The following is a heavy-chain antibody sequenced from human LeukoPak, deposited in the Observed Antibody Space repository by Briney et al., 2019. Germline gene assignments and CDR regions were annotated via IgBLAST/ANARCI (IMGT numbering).Heavy chain of an antibody. Sequence: GGSLRLSCAGSGFTFSSYSMIWVRQAPGKGREGVSFISTSNIYRYYADSVKGRFTFSRDNAKNSLYLQMNSLRAEDTALYYCARDRGLTGTNDAFDIWGQGTMVTVSS. CDR2: ISTSNIYR. CDR1: GFTFSSYS. V-gene: IGHV3-21*04. J-gene: IGHJ3*02. D-gene: IGHD1-20*01. CDR3: ARDRGLTGTNDAFDI.